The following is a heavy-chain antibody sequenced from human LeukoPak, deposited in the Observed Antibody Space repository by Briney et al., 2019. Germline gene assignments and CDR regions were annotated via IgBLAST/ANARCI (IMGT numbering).Heavy chain of an antibody. J-gene: IGHJ4*02. Sequence: ASEKVSCKSSGYTFTSYGISWVRQAPGQGLEGMGWISDYNGNTKYAQKLQGRVTMTTDTSTSTDYMELRSLRSDDTAVYYWARAVSTYYFDYWGQGNLVTVSS. CDR1: GYTFTSYG. CDR2: ISDYNGNT. V-gene: IGHV1-18*01. CDR3: ARAVSTYYFDY. D-gene: IGHD5/OR15-5a*01.